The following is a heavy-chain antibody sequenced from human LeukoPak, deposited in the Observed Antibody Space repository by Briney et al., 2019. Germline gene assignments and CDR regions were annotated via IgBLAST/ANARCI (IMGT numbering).Heavy chain of an antibody. Sequence: ASVKVSCKASGYTFTGYYMHWVRQAPGQGLEWMGWINPNSGGTNYAQKFQGRVTMTRDTSISTAYMELSRLRSEDTAVYYCARETREATVNPHDAFDIWGQGTMVTVSS. CDR1: GYTFTGYY. V-gene: IGHV1-2*02. D-gene: IGHD4-17*01. J-gene: IGHJ3*02. CDR2: INPNSGGT. CDR3: ARETREATVNPHDAFDI.